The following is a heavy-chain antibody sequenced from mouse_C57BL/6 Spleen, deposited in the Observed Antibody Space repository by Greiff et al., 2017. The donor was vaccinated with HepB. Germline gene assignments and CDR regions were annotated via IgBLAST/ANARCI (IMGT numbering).Heavy chain of an antibody. Sequence: QVQLQQPGAELVRAGSSVKLSCKASGYTFTSYWMDWVKQRPGQGLEWIGNIYPSDSETHYNQKFKDKATLTVDKSSSTAYMQLSSLTSEDSAVYYCARGELGRAGFAYWGQGTLVTVSA. J-gene: IGHJ3*01. D-gene: IGHD4-1*01. V-gene: IGHV1-61*01. CDR3: ARGELGRAGFAY. CDR1: GYTFTSYW. CDR2: IYPSDSET.